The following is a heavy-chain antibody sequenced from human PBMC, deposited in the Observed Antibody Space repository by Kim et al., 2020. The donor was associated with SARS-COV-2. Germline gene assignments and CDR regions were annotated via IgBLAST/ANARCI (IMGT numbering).Heavy chain of an antibody. D-gene: IGHD3-22*01. CDR2: INPNSGGT. J-gene: IGHJ4*02. CDR1: GYTFTGYY. Sequence: ASVKVSCKASGYTFTGYYMHWVRQAPGQGLEWMGWINPNSGGTNYAQKFQGWVTMTRDTSISTAYMELSRLRSDDTAVYYCARGARTYYYDSSGYYTLKPFDYWGQGTLVTVSS. CDR3: ARGARTYYYDSSGYYTLKPFDY. V-gene: IGHV1-2*04.